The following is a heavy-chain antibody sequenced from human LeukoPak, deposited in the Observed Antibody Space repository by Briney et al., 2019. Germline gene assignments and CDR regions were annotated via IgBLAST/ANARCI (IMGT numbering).Heavy chain of an antibody. CDR1: GFTFSSYS. V-gene: IGHV3-21*06. J-gene: IGHJ4*02. D-gene: IGHD4-23*01. CDR2: ITRSNYI. CDR3: ARAHDYGGNLNY. Sequence: GGSLRLSCAASGFTFSSYSMNWVRQAPGKGLEWVSSITRSNYIYYADSVKGRFTISRDNAKNSLYLQMNSLRAEDTAVYYCARAHDYGGNLNYWGQGTLVTVSS.